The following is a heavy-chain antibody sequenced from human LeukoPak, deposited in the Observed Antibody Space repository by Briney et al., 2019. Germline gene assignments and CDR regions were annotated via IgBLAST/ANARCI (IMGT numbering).Heavy chain of an antibody. J-gene: IGHJ4*02. CDR2: INPNSGGT. CDR3: AKDTYSSGHKLDY. Sequence: ASVKVSCKASGYTFTGYYIHWVRQAPGQGLEWMGWINPNSGGTNYAQKFQGRVTMTTNTSTSTAYMDLRSLRSDDTAVYYCAKDTYSSGHKLDYWGQGTLVAVSS. CDR1: GYTFTGYY. V-gene: IGHV1-2*02. D-gene: IGHD6-19*01.